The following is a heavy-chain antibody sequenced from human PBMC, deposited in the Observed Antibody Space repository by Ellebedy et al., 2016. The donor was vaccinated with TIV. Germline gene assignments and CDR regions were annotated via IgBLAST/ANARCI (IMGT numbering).Heavy chain of an antibody. CDR2: INTGWSST. CDR3: TRESFRYFDWDL. CDR1: GFNLSGYW. V-gene: IGHV3-74*01. Sequence: GESLKISCAASGFNLSGYWMHWVRQVPGKGLMWVSRINTGWSSTSYADSVEGRFTITRDNAKKTLYLEMSSLRPEDTAVYYCTRESFRYFDWDLWGQGTLVTVSS. D-gene: IGHD3-9*01. J-gene: IGHJ4*02.